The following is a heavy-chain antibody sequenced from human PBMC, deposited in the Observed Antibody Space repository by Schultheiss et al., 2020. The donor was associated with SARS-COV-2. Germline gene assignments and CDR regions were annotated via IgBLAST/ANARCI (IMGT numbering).Heavy chain of an antibody. Sequence: GGSLRLSCAASGFTFSDYWMHWVRQAPGKGLVWVSRISGDGSSTSYADSVKGRFTISRDNAKNTLYLQMNSLRAEDTAVYYCAREGDYSGSYEPFDYWGQGTLVTVSS. V-gene: IGHV3-74*01. J-gene: IGHJ4*02. CDR2: ISGDGSST. CDR1: GFTFSDYW. D-gene: IGHD1-26*01. CDR3: AREGDYSGSYEPFDY.